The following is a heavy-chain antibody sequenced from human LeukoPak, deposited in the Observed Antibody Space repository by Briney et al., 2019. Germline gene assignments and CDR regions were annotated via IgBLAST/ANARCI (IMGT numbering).Heavy chain of an antibody. CDR2: IKQDGSEK. V-gene: IGHV3-7*01. J-gene: IGHJ4*02. Sequence: GGSLRLSCAASGFTFSSYWMSWARQAPGKGLEWVANIKQDGSEKYYVDSVRGRFTISRDNAKNSLYLQMNSLRAEDTAVYYCAREGVGDFFDYWGQGTLVTVSS. D-gene: IGHD3-10*01. CDR3: AREGVGDFFDY. CDR1: GFTFSSYW.